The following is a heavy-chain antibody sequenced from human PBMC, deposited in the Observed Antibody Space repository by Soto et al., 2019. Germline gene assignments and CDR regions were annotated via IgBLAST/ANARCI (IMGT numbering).Heavy chain of an antibody. CDR2: INAGNGNT. J-gene: IGHJ4*02. D-gene: IGHD2-21*02. CDR1: GGTFSSYA. V-gene: IGHV1-3*01. Sequence: ASVKVSCKTSGGTFSSYAISWVRQAPGQRLEWMGWINAGNGNTKYSQKFQGRVTITRDTSASTAYMELSSLRSEDTAVYYCARSIVVVTAADYWGQGTLVTVSS. CDR3: ARSIVVVTAADY.